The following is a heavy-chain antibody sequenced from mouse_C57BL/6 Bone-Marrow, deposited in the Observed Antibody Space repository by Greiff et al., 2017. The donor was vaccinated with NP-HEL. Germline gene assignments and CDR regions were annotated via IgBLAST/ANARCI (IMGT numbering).Heavy chain of an antibody. CDR1: GFTFSSYG. CDR2: ISSGGSYT. Sequence: EVKLMESGGDLVKPGGSLKLSCAASGFTFSSYGMSWVRQTPDKRLEWVATISSGGSYTYYPDNVKGRFTISRDNAKNTLYLQMRSLQSEDTAIYYCARPHYCYCSSYCWCFDVWGTGTTVTVSS. D-gene: IGHD1-1*01. CDR3: ARPHYCYCSSYCWCFDV. J-gene: IGHJ1*03. V-gene: IGHV5-6*01.